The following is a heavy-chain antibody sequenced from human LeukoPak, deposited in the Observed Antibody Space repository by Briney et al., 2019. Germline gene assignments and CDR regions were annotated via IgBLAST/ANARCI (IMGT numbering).Heavy chain of an antibody. CDR3: ARDLRKDY. CDR2: IWYDGSNK. V-gene: IGHV3-33*01. CDR1: GFTFSSYG. J-gene: IGHJ4*02. Sequence: GGSLRLSCAASGFTFSSYGMHWVRQAPGKGLEWVAVIWYDGSNKCYADSVKGRFTISRDNSKNTLYLQMNSLRAEDTAVYYCARDLRKDYWGQGTLVTVSS.